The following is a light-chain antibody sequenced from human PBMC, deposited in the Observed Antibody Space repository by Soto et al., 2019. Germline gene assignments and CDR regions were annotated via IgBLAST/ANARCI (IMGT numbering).Light chain of an antibody. Sequence: QSVLTQPASVSGSPGQSIAISCTGTSSDVDGYNYVAWFQHHPGKAPQLMIYLVSNRPSGVSNRFSGSKSGNTASLTISGLQAEDEADYYCISYTSSRTYVFGTGTKVTVL. CDR3: ISYTSSRTYV. CDR2: LVS. CDR1: SSDVDGYNY. J-gene: IGLJ1*01. V-gene: IGLV2-14*03.